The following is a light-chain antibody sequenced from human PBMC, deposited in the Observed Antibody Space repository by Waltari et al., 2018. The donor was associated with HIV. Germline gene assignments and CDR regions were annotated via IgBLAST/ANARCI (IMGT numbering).Light chain of an antibody. CDR1: QGIRND. CDR3: LQHNSYAYT. V-gene: IGKV1-17*01. Sequence: DIQMTQSPSSLSASVGDRVTITCRASQGIRNDIGWYQQKPGKAPKRLIYAASSLQSGVPSRFSGSGSGTEFTLTISSLQPEDFATYYCLQHNSYAYTFGQGTKLEIK. J-gene: IGKJ2*01. CDR2: AAS.